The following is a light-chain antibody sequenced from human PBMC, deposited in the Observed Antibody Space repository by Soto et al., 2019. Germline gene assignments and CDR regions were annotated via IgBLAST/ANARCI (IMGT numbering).Light chain of an antibody. CDR1: RSVGSS. V-gene: IGKV3-15*01. Sequence: EVLLTQSPASLPVSPGERATLSCRASRSVGSSLAWFQQIPGQAPRLLIYGSSTRATGVPARFSGSGSGADFTLTISNLQSEDFAVYYCQQYNNWPQTFGQGSKVDIK. CDR2: GSS. CDR3: QQYNNWPQT. J-gene: IGKJ1*01.